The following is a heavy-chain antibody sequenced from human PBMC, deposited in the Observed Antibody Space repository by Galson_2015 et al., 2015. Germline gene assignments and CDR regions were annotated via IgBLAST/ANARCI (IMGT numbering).Heavy chain of an antibody. J-gene: IGHJ4*02. D-gene: IGHD5-18*01. CDR3: TRQPTAMGPGY. CDR2: IRSKANSYAT. CDR1: GFTFSGSA. V-gene: IGHV3-73*01. Sequence: SLRLSCAASGFTFSGSAMHWVRQASGKGLEWVGRIRSKANSYATAYAASVKGRFTISRDDSKNTAYLQMNSLKTEDTAVYYCTRQPTAMGPGYWGQGTLVTVSS.